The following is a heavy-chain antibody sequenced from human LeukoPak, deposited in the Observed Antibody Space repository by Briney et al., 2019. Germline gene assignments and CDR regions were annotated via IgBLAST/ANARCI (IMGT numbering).Heavy chain of an antibody. V-gene: IGHV3-53*01. D-gene: IGHD4-17*01. CDR3: ARGPPYGDSRDY. Sequence: GGSLRLSCAASGFPVSGNYMSWVRQAPGKGLEWVSVIFSGGTTYYADSVKGRFTISRDNSKNTLYLQMNSLRAEDTAVYYCARGPPYGDSRDYWGQGTLVTVSS. CDR1: GFPVSGNY. J-gene: IGHJ4*02. CDR2: IFSGGTT.